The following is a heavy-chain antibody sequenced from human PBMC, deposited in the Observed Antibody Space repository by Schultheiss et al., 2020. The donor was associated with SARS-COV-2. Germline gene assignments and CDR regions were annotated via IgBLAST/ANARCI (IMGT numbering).Heavy chain of an antibody. D-gene: IGHD3-22*01. CDR1: GGSISSSSYY. Sequence: SETLSLTCTVSGGSISSSSYYWGWIRQPPGKGLEWIGYIYYSGSTNYNPSLKSRVTISVDTSKNQFSLKLSSVTAADTAVYYCARARYYDSSGYPDYWGQGTLVTVSS. V-gene: IGHV4-61*05. J-gene: IGHJ4*02. CDR2: IYYSGST. CDR3: ARARYYDSSGYPDY.